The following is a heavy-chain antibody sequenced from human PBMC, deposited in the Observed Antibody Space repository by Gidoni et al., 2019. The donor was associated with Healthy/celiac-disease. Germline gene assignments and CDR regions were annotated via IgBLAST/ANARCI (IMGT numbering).Heavy chain of an antibody. V-gene: IGHV3-30*18. CDR3: GKEPLDYVWLYGMDV. Sequence: QMQLVESGGGVVQPGRSLSLSCAASRFTFSSDGMHWVRQAPGKGLEWVAVIAYDGSSKYYADSVKGRFTISRDNSKNTLYLQMSSLRTEDTGVYSCGKEPLDYVWLYGMDVWGQGTTVTVTS. D-gene: IGHD3-16*01. CDR2: IAYDGSSK. CDR1: RFTFSSDG. J-gene: IGHJ6*02.